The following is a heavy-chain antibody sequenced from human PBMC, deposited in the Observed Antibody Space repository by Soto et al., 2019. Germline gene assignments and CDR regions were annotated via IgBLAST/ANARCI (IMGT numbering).Heavy chain of an antibody. D-gene: IGHD6-19*01. CDR3: ARDLGGWTDY. CDR1: GYTFTSYA. V-gene: IGHV1-3*01. J-gene: IGHJ4*02. Sequence: VQLVQSGAEVKKPGASVKVSCQASGYTFTSYAMHWVRQAPGQRLEWLGWINAGNGNTKYSQKFQGRVTITRDTSASTAYMELSSMRAEDTTVYYCARDLGGWTDYWGQGTRVTVSS. CDR2: INAGNGNT.